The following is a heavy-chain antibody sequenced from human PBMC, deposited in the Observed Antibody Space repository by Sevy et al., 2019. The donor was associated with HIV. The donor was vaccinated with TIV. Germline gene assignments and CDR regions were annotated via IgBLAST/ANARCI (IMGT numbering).Heavy chain of an antibody. D-gene: IGHD3-10*01. Sequence: GESLKISSAASGFTFSSFAISWVRQAPGKGLEWVSDISGSGGGKKYADSVKGRFTVSRDNAQNTVFLQMNNLRGEDTGLYYCAKEFYRGSYLEDWGQGTLVTVSS. V-gene: IGHV3-23*01. CDR3: AKEFYRGSYLED. CDR2: ISGSGGGK. CDR1: GFTFSSFA. J-gene: IGHJ4*02.